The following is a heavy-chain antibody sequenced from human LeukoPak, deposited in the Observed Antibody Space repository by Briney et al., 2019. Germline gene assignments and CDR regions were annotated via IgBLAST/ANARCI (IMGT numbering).Heavy chain of an antibody. Sequence: GGSLGLSCAASGFTFSSYSMNWVRQAPGKGLEWVSSISSSSSYIYYADSVKGRFTISRDNAKNSLYLQMNSLRAEDTAVYYCARVNLPRYYDILTGLPHRQVDDAFDIWGQGTMVTVSS. CDR1: GFTFSSYS. D-gene: IGHD3-9*01. J-gene: IGHJ3*02. CDR3: ARVNLPRYYDILTGLPHRQVDDAFDI. CDR2: ISSSSSYI. V-gene: IGHV3-21*01.